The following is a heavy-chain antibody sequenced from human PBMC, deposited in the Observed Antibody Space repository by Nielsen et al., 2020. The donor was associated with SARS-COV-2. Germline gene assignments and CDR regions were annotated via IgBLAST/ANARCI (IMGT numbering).Heavy chain of an antibody. CDR3: ARDRDGNFPFDY. V-gene: IGHV4-31*03. D-gene: IGHD4-23*01. CDR2: RHYTGNT. CDR1: GGSFSSGGSS. Sequence: SETLSLTCSVSGGSFSSGGSSYSWIRQHPGKGLEWIGLRHYTGNTYYNPSLQSRLFISVDTSKNQFSLKLSSVTAADTAVYYCARDRDGNFPFDYWGQGTLVTVSS. J-gene: IGHJ4*02.